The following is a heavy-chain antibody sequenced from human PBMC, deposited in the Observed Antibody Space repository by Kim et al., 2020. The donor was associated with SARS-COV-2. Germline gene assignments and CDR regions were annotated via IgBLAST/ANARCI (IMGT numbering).Heavy chain of an antibody. V-gene: IGHV4-34*01. CDR2: ISHSGST. D-gene: IGHD2-21*01. Sequence: SETLSLTCAAYGWSFSGYYWSWIRQPPGKGLEWIGEISHSGSTNYNPALKSGVTILVSASKNQIFLMLSSVIAADTAVYYCSRADCDFYYCGYGTLVTVS. J-gene: IGHJ4*01. CDR3: SRADCDFYY. CDR1: GWSFSGYY.